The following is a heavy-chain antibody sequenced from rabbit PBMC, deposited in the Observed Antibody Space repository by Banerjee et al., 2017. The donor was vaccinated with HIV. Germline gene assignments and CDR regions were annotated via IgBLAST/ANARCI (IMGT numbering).Heavy chain of an antibody. CDR2: IYAGKGST. CDR3: ARDGVV. V-gene: IGHV1S40*01. CDR1: GFDFSSYG. D-gene: IGHD3-1*01. J-gene: IGHJ3*01. Sequence: QSLEESGGGLVQPGGSLKLSCKASGFDFSSYGVSWVRQAPGKGLEWIGIIYAGKGSTVYASWVKGRFTISKTSSTTVTLQMTSLTAADTATYFCARDGVVWGPGTLVTVS.